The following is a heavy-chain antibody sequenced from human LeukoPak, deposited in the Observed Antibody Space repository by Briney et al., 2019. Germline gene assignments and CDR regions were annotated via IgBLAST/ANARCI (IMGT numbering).Heavy chain of an antibody. J-gene: IGHJ6*04. CDR1: GGSISSGGHS. CDR3: ARGNSRYYYYGMDV. Sequence: PSQTLSLTCAVSGGSISSGGHSWSWIRQPPGKGLEWIGYIYHSGSTYYNPSLKSRVTISVDRSKNQFSLKLSSVTAADTAVYYCARGNSRYYYYGMDVWGKGTTVTVSS. V-gene: IGHV4-30-2*01. D-gene: IGHD1-7*01. CDR2: IYHSGST.